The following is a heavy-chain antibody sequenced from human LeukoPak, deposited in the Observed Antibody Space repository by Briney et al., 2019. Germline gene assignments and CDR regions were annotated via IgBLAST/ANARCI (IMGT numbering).Heavy chain of an antibody. CDR1: GFTFDDYA. CDR3: AKDSHPYGSGSMPYYFDY. J-gene: IGHJ4*02. CDR2: ISWNSGNI. Sequence: GGSLRLSCAAAGFTFDDYAMHWVRQAPGMGWEWVSGISWNSGNIGYADSVKGRFTISRDNAKNSLYLQMNSLRAEDTALYYCAKDSHPYGSGSMPYYFDYWGQGTLVTVSS. D-gene: IGHD3-10*01. V-gene: IGHV3-9*01.